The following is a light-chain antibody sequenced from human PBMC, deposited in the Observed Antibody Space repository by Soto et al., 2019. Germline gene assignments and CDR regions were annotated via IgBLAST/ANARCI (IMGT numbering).Light chain of an antibody. Sequence: ETVMTQSPATLSESQGESATLSCRARRNVSNNLAWYQQKPGQAPRLLIYGAAARATGIPARFSGSGFGTEFTLTISILQSEDSAVYYCQHYNEWPLTFGGGTKVEIK. CDR3: QHYNEWPLT. CDR2: GAA. CDR1: RNVSNN. J-gene: IGKJ4*01. V-gene: IGKV3-15*01.